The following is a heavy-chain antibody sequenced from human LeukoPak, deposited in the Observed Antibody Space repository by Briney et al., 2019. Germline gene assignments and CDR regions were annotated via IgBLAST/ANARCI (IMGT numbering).Heavy chain of an antibody. Sequence: PGRSLRLSCAASGFTFSDYAMHWVRQAPGKGLEWVAVLSYGGTNKYYADSVKGRFTISRDNSKNTMFLQMNSLRAEDTAVYHCARDMSGYANDAIDFWGQGTMATVSS. D-gene: IGHD3-3*01. V-gene: IGHV3-30-3*01. CDR1: GFTFSDYA. CDR3: ARDMSGYANDAIDF. J-gene: IGHJ3*01. CDR2: LSYGGTNK.